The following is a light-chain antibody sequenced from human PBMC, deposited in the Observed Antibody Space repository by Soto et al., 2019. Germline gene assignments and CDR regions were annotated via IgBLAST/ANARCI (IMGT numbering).Light chain of an antibody. CDR3: QQYNDWPLT. J-gene: IGKJ1*01. CDR1: QSVNNN. CDR2: GAF. Sequence: EIVLTQSPGTLSLSPGERVTLSCRASQSVNNNFLSWYQQKPGKAPRLLIYGAFTRATGTPARFSGTGSGTEFTLTISSLQSEDFAPYYCQQYNDWPLTFGQGTKVDIK. V-gene: IGKV3-15*01.